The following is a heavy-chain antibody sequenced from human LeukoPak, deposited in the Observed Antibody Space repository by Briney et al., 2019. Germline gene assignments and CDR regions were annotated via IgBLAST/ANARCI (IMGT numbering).Heavy chain of an antibody. D-gene: IGHD3-10*01. CDR2: INHSGST. V-gene: IGHV4-34*01. CDR3: ARMPGRSPDY. CDR1: GGSFSGYY. Sequence: PSETLSLTCAVYGGSFSGYYWSWIRQPPGKGLEWIGEINHSGSTNYNPSLKSRVTISVDTSKNQFSLKLSSVTAADTALYFCARMPGRSPDYRGQGTLVTVSS. J-gene: IGHJ4*02.